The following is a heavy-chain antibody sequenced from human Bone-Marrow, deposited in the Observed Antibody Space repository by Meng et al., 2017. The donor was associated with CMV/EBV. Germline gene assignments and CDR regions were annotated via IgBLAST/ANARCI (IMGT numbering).Heavy chain of an antibody. CDR3: ARVEFLGRSTQKSRPTSLDV. CDR1: GYSISSGYY. D-gene: IGHD3-10*01. Sequence: SETLSLTCTVSGYSISSGYYWGWIRQPPGKGLEWIGYIYYSGSTNYNPSLKSRVTISVDTSKNQFSLKLSSVTAADTAVYYCARVEFLGRSTQKSRPTSLDVWGQGTTVTVSS. CDR2: IYYSGST. V-gene: IGHV4-61*01. J-gene: IGHJ6*02.